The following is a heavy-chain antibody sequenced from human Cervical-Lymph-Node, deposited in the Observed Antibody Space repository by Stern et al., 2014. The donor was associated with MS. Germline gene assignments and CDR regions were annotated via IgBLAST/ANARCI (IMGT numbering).Heavy chain of an antibody. CDR1: GFIFDDYA. V-gene: IGHV3-9*01. CDR2: ISWNSAII. Sequence: EVQLVESGGGLVQPGRSLRLSCAASGFIFDDYAMHWVRQAPGKGLEWVSTISWNSAIIGYADSVKGRFTISRDNAKNSLYLQMDSLRAEDTAFYYCTKGGESTSDPWGQGTLVTVSS. J-gene: IGHJ5*02. CDR3: TKGGESTSDP. D-gene: IGHD4-17*01.